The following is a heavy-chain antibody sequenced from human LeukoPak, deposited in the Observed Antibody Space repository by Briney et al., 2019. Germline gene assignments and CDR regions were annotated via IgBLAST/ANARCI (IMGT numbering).Heavy chain of an antibody. D-gene: IGHD6-13*01. CDR3: ARRSSSWETPIDY. Sequence: GGSLRLSCAASGFTFSSYWMSWVRQAPGKGLEWVANIKQDGSEKYYVDSVKGRFTISRDNAKNSLYLQMNSLRAEDTAVYYCARRSSSWETPIDYWGQGTLVTVSS. CDR1: GFTFSSYW. J-gene: IGHJ4*02. CDR2: IKQDGSEK. V-gene: IGHV3-7*01.